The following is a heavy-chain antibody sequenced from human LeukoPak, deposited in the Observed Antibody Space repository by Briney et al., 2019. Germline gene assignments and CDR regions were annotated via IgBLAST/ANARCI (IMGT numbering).Heavy chain of an antibody. Sequence: AGGSLRLSCAASGFTVSSNYMSWVRQAPGKGLEWVSVIYSGGSTYYADSVKGRFTISRDNSKNTLYLQMNSLRAEDTAVYYCARAQAEDGYGLEYWGQGTLVTVSS. J-gene: IGHJ4*02. CDR3: ARAQAEDGYGLEY. V-gene: IGHV3-53*01. CDR2: IYSGGST. CDR1: GFTVSSNY. D-gene: IGHD5-24*01.